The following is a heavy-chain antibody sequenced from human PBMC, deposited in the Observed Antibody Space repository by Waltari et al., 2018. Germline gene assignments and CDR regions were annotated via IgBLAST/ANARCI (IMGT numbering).Heavy chain of an antibody. D-gene: IGHD7-27*01. CDR3: TTLDAPWGG. J-gene: IGHJ4*01. V-gene: IGHV3-15*01. Sequence: EVQMVESGGGSVKPGDSLRLSCVASGFRFTPAWLTWVRQAPGKGLEWVGRITSKNDGVTTNFAASVRGRFSISRDDSQNMVFLQMNSLRTEDTAVYYCTTLDAPWGGWGHGTLVTVSS. CDR1: GFRFTPAW. CDR2: ITSKNDGVTT.